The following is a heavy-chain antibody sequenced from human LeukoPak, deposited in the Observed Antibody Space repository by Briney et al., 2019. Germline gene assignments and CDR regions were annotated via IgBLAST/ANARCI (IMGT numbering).Heavy chain of an antibody. CDR3: ARDEPDY. Sequence: GGSLRLPCAASGFTFTDYWMTWVRQAPGKGLEWVANIKQDGSVKYYVDSVKGRFTISRDNAQNSLYLQMNSLRAEDTAVYYCARDEPDYWGQGTLVTVSS. V-gene: IGHV3-7*01. CDR2: IKQDGSVK. CDR1: GFTFTDYW. J-gene: IGHJ4*02.